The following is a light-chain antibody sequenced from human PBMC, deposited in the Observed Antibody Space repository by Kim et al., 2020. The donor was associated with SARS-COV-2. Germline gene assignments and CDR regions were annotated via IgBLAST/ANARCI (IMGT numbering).Light chain of an antibody. CDR3: QQYGSSPIT. Sequence: EIVLTQSPGTLSLSPGERATLSCRASQNVSSSYLAWYQQKPGQARRLLIYGASNRATGIPDRFSGSGSGTDFTLTISRLEPEDFAVYYCQQYGSSPITFGQGTRLEIK. V-gene: IGKV3-20*01. CDR1: QNVSSSY. J-gene: IGKJ5*01. CDR2: GAS.